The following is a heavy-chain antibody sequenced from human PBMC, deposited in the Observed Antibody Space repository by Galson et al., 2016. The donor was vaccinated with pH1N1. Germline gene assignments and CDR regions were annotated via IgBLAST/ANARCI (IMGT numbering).Heavy chain of an antibody. V-gene: IGHV3-33*08. J-gene: IGHJ3*02. Sequence: SLRLSCAASGFTFSSFTMNWVRQAPGKGLEWVAAIWYDGSNEYYGDSVKGRLTISRDNSKSTLYLQMNSLRDEDTAVYYCARPFYGGQYWGAAFNIWGQGTMVTVSS. D-gene: IGHD4-23*01. CDR2: IWYDGSNE. CDR3: ARPFYGGQYWGAAFNI. CDR1: GFTFSSFT.